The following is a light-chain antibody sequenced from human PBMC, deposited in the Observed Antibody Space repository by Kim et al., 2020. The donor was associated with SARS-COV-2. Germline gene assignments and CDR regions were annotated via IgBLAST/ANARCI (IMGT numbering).Light chain of an antibody. CDR2: DAS. V-gene: IGKV1-33*01. Sequence: SSLSASVGDRVTITCHASRDINNYLHWYQQKPGKAPELLIYDASNLATGVPSTFSGSGSETDFTFTINSLQPEHIATYYCQHSNAFGGGTKVDIK. CDR3: QHSNA. CDR1: RDINNY. J-gene: IGKJ4*01.